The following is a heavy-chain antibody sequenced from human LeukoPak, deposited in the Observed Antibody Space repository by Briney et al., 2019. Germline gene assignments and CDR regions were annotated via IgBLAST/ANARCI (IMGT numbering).Heavy chain of an antibody. CDR1: GFTFSSYS. D-gene: IGHD6-13*01. CDR3: AKGAAAAPALFDY. CDR2: ISSSSSTI. Sequence: GGSLRLSCAASGFTFSSYSMNWVRQAPGKGLEWVSYISSSSSTIYYADSVKGRFTISRDNSKNTLYLQMNSLRAEDTAVYYCAKGAAAAPALFDYWGQGTLVTVSS. J-gene: IGHJ4*02. V-gene: IGHV3-48*01.